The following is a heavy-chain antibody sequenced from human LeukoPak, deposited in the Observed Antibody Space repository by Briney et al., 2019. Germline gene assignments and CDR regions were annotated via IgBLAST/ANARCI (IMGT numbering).Heavy chain of an antibody. V-gene: IGHV3-11*04. CDR3: ARDQALGWELLGGDDAFDI. D-gene: IGHD1-26*01. CDR1: GFTFSDYY. J-gene: IGHJ3*02. CDR2: ISSSGNTI. Sequence: GGSLRLSCAASGFTFSDYYMSWIRQAPGKGLEWVSYISSSGNTIYYADSVKGRFIIFRDNAKNSLYLQMNSLRAEDTAVYYCARDQALGWELLGGDDAFDIWGQGTMVTVSS.